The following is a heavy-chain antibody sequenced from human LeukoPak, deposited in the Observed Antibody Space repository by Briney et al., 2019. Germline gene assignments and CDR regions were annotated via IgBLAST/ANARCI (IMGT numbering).Heavy chain of an antibody. CDR2: IRYDGSNK. Sequence: GGSLRLSCAASGFTFSDYGMHWVRQAPGKGLEWVAFIRYDGSNKHYADSVKGRFTISRDNSKNTLYLQMNSLRAEDTAVYYCAKVDYYDSSGNYPNWFDPWGQGTLVTVSS. D-gene: IGHD3-22*01. J-gene: IGHJ5*02. CDR1: GFTFSDYG. V-gene: IGHV3-30*02. CDR3: AKVDYYDSSGNYPNWFDP.